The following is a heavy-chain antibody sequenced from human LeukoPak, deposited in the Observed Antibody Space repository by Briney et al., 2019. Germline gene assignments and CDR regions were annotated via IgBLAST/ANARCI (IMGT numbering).Heavy chain of an antibody. CDR3: ASQKYCTNGICYRKYYFDY. CDR1: AFTVNNKY. Sequence: GGSLRLSCADSAFTVNNKYMSWVRQAPGQGLEWVSVIYSDGTTYYADSVQGRFTISTDNSRNTLYLQMNSLRAEDTAVYYCASQKYCTNGICYRKYYFDYWGQGTLVTVSS. J-gene: IGHJ4*02. V-gene: IGHV3-66*04. CDR2: IYSDGTT. D-gene: IGHD2-8*01.